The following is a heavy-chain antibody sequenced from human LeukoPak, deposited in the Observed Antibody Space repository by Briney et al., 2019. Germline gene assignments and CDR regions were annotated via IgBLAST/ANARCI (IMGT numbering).Heavy chain of an antibody. Sequence: ASVKVSCKASGYSFTSHYMHWVRQAPGQGLEWMGLINPSGSSALYAQKFQGRVTMTRDMSTTTDYMELSSLRSEDTAVYYCARADILTAYYTLDFWGQGTLVTVSS. CDR1: GYSFTSHY. D-gene: IGHD3-9*01. J-gene: IGHJ4*02. V-gene: IGHV1-46*01. CDR2: INPSGSSA. CDR3: ARADILTAYYTLDF.